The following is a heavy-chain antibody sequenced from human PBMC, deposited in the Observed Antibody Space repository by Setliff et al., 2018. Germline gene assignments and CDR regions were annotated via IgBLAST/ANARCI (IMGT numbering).Heavy chain of an antibody. CDR1: GYTFTSHY. Sequence: RASVKVSCKASGYTFTSHYTHWVRQAPGLGLEWMGTINPSSGRTSYAQKFQGRVTMTRDTSTSTVYMDMSSLRSEDTAVYYCARDVFPYHYEGAFDIRGQGTMVTVSS. J-gene: IGHJ3*02. CDR2: INPSSGRT. D-gene: IGHD3-22*01. CDR3: ARDVFPYHYEGAFDI. V-gene: IGHV1-46*01.